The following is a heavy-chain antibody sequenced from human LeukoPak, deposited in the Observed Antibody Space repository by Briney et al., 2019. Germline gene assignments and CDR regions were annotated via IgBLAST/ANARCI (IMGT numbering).Heavy chain of an antibody. V-gene: IGHV4-39*01. D-gene: IGHD3/OR15-3a*01. CDR2: VFYSGTT. Sequence: SETLSLTCAVSGDSISSSPYYWVWIRQPPGKGLEWIGGVFYSGTTYYNPSLKSRVTISVDTSKNQFSLKLSSVTAADTAVYYCARHSPLDAIDYWGQGTLVTVSS. CDR1: GDSISSSPYY. CDR3: ARHSPLDAIDY. J-gene: IGHJ4*02.